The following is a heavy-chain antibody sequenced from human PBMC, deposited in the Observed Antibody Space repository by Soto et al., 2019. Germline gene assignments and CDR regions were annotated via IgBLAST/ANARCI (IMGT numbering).Heavy chain of an antibody. Sequence: QITLKESGPTLVKPTQTLTLTCTFSGFSLTTRGVGVGWIRQPPGKALEWLALIYWDDDEGYSPFLKSRLTXTXDXXKNQVVLTMTNMYPVDTATYYCAHRPRRLSYYFDYWGQGTLVTVSS. CDR1: GFSLTTRGVG. CDR2: IYWDDDE. D-gene: IGHD3-10*01. V-gene: IGHV2-5*02. CDR3: AHRPRRLSYYFDY. J-gene: IGHJ4*02.